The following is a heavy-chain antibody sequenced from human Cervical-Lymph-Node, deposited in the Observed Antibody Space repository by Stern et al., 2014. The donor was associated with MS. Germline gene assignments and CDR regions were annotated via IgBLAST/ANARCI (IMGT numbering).Heavy chain of an antibody. CDR3: GRDTCRGGGCYFRY. D-gene: IGHD2-15*01. V-gene: IGHV3-30-3*01. CDR1: GFIFSNYA. CDR2: VSPEGGKQ. Sequence: VQLVESGGGVVQPGRSLRLSCAASGFIFSNYALHWVRQAPGKGLDWVAFVSPEGGKQFYADSVKGSFTISTDKATSTLYLKMNSLRPEDTAVYYCGRDTCRGGGCYFRYWGQGILITVSS. J-gene: IGHJ4*02.